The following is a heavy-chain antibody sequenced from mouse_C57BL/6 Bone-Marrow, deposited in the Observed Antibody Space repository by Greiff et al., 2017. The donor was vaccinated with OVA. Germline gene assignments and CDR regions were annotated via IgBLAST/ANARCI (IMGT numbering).Heavy chain of an antibody. J-gene: IGHJ3*01. CDR1: GYTFTSYW. CDR3: AREGINWDIFAY. CDR2: IDPSDSYT. Sequence: QVQLQQPGAELVMPGASVKLSCKASGYTFTSYWMHWVKQRPGQGLEWIGEIDPSDSYTNYNQQFKGKSTLTVDKSSSTAYMQLSSLTSEDSAVYYCAREGINWDIFAYWGQGTLVTVSA. D-gene: IGHD4-1*01. V-gene: IGHV1-69*01.